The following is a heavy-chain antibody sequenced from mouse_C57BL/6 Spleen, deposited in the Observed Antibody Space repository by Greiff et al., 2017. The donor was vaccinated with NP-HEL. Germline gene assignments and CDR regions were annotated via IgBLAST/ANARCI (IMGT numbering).Heavy chain of an antibody. D-gene: IGHD2-14*01. CDR2: IYPGNSDT. J-gene: IGHJ4*01. CDR3: TRWEVIGMDY. CDR1: GYTFTSYW. V-gene: IGHV1-5*01. Sequence: EVQLQQSGTVLARPGASVKMSCKTSGYTFTSYWMHWVKQRPGQGLEWIGAIYPGNSDTSYNQKFKRKAKLTAVTSASTAYMELSSLTNEDSAVYYCTRWEVIGMDYWGQGTSVTVSS.